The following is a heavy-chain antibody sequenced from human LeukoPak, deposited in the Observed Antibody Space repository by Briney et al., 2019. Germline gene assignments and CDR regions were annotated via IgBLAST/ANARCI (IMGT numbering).Heavy chain of an antibody. J-gene: IGHJ5*02. CDR3: ASSSSWYGDTWVHWFDP. V-gene: IGHV1-69*05. CDR2: IIPIFDTV. CDR1: GGTFSSYT. D-gene: IGHD6-13*01. Sequence: SVKVSCKASGGTFSSYTISWVRQAPGQGLEWMGGIIPIFDTVNYAQKFQGRVTITTDESTSTAFMELSSLRSEDTAVYYCASSSSWYGDTWVHWFDPWGQGTLVTVSS.